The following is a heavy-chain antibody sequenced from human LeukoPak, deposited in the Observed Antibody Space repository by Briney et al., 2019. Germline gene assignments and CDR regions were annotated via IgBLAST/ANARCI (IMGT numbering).Heavy chain of an antibody. D-gene: IGHD3-22*01. J-gene: IGHJ4*02. Sequence: SETLSLTCAVYGGSFSGYYWSWIRQPPGKGLEWIGEVNHSGSTYYNPSLKSRVTISVDRSKNQFSLKLSSVTAADTAVYYCARVDLDDSSGPAFDYWGQGTLVTVSS. CDR2: VNHSGST. CDR3: ARVDLDDSSGPAFDY. V-gene: IGHV4-34*01. CDR1: GGSFSGYY.